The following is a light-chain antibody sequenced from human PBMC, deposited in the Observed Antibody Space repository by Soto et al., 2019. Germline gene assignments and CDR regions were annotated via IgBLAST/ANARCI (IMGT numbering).Light chain of an antibody. V-gene: IGLV2-14*01. CDR3: SSYTSSSTLTYV. CDR2: EVS. J-gene: IGLJ1*01. CDR1: SSDIGNYNY. Sequence: QSVLTQPASVSGSPGQSITISCTGTSSDIGNYNYVSWYQQHPGKAPKLMIYEVSNRPSGVSNRFSGSKSGNTASLTISGLQAEDAADYYCSSYTSSSTLTYVFGTGTKVTVL.